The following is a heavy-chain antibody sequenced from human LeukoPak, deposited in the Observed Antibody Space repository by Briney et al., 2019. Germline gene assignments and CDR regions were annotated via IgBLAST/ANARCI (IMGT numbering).Heavy chain of an antibody. CDR3: VRDNPRCCGVVPANIDDY. D-gene: IGHD2-15*01. J-gene: IGHJ4*02. V-gene: IGHV3-48*01. Sequence: GGSLRLSCAASGFTLSRDSMNWVRQAPGKGLEWISYISHDSAIIYYADSVRGRFTISRDNAKNSLYFQMHSLRAEDTAVYYCVRDNPRCCGVVPANIDDYWGQGTLVTVSS. CDR2: ISHDSAII. CDR1: GFTLSRDS.